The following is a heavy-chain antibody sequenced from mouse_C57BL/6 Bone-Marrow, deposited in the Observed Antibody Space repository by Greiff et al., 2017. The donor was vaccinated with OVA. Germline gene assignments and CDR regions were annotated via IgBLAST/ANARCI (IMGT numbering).Heavy chain of an antibody. CDR2: ISDGGSYT. D-gene: IGHD1-1*01. CDR3: AKTTVVPYYYAMDY. J-gene: IGHJ4*01. V-gene: IGHV5-4*03. CDR1: GFTFSSYA. Sequence: EVKLMESGGGLVKPGGSLKLSCAASGFTFSSYAMSWVRQTPEKRLEWVATISDGGSYTYYPDNVKGRFTISRDNAKNNLYLQMSHLKSEDTAMYYCAKTTVVPYYYAMDYWGQGTSVTVSS.